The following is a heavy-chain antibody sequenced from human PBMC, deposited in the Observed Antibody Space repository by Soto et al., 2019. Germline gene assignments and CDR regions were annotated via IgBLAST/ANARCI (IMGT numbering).Heavy chain of an antibody. CDR3: ARPRNSDAFDI. CDR1: GGTFSSYT. V-gene: IGHV1-69*02. D-gene: IGHD1-7*01. J-gene: IGHJ3*02. CDR2: FIPILGIA. Sequence: SVKVSCKASGGTFSSYTISWVRQAPGQGLEWMGRFIPILGIANYAQKFQGRVTITADKSTSTAYMELSSLRSEDTAVYYCARPRNSDAFDIWGQGTMVTVS.